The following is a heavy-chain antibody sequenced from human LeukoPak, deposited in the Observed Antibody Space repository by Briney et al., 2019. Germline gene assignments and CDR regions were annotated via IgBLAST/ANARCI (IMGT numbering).Heavy chain of an antibody. CDR2: IYSGGST. J-gene: IGHJ3*02. Sequence: TGGSLRLSCAASEFSVGSNYMTWVRQAPGKGLEWVSLIYSGGSTYYADSVKGRFTISRDNSKNTLYLQMNSLRAEDTAVYYCARRDGYGAYDIWGQGTMVTVSS. CDR1: EFSVGSNY. D-gene: IGHD5-24*01. V-gene: IGHV3-66*04. CDR3: ARRDGYGAYDI.